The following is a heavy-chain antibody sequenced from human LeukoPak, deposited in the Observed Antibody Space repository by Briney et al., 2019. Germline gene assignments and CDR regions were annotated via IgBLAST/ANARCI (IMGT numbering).Heavy chain of an antibody. Sequence: GESLKISCKGSGYSFTSYWIGWVRQMPGKGLEWMGIIYPGDSDTRYSPSFQGQVTISADKSISTAYLQWSSLKASDTAMYYCASHRVGEDSYGPLNDAFDIWGQGTMVTVSS. CDR3: ASHRVGEDSYGPLNDAFDI. D-gene: IGHD5-18*01. V-gene: IGHV5-51*01. CDR1: GYSFTSYW. J-gene: IGHJ3*02. CDR2: IYPGDSDT.